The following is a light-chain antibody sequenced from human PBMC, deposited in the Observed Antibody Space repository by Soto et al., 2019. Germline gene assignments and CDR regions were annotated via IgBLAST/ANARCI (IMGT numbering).Light chain of an antibody. CDR1: SSDVGAWNF. CDR3: SSYTSSTTLI. V-gene: IGLV2-14*01. J-gene: IGLJ2*01. Sequence: QSAPTQPASVSGSPGQSVTISCTGTSSDVGAWNFVSWYQQHPGKAPKLMIYGVSSRPSGVSDRFSGSKSGDTASLTISGLQPEDEADYYCSSYTSSTTLIFGGRTKLTVL. CDR2: GVS.